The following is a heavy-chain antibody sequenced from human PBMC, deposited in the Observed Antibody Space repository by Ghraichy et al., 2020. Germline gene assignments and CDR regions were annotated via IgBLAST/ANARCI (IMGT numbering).Heavy chain of an antibody. CDR3: AKQYRLLQSKYYYYYGMDV. CDR1: GGSFSGYY. Sequence: SETLSLTCAVYGGSFSGYYWSWIRQPPGKGLEWIGEINHSGSTNYNPSLKSRVTISVDTSKNQFSLKLSSVTAADTAVYYCAKQYRLLQSKYYYYYGMDVWGQGTTVTVSS. CDR2: INHSGST. J-gene: IGHJ6*02. D-gene: IGHD2-2*01. V-gene: IGHV4-34*01.